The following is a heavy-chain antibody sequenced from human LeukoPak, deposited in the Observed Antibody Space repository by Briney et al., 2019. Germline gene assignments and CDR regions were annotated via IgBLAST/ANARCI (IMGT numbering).Heavy chain of an antibody. J-gene: IGHJ4*02. V-gene: IGHV4-34*01. D-gene: IGHD3-22*01. CDR2: INHSGST. CDR1: GESFSGYY. Sequence: SETLSLTCAVYGESFSGYYWSWIRQPPGKGLEWIGEINHSGSTNYNPSLKSRVTISVDTSKNQFSLKLSSVTAADTAVYYCARGVAQTYYSDTSGYAAADYWGQGTLVTVSS. CDR3: ARGVAQTYYSDTSGYAAADY.